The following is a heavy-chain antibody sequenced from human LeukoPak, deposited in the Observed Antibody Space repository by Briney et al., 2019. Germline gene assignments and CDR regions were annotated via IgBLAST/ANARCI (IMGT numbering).Heavy chain of an antibody. V-gene: IGHV4-30-4*01. D-gene: IGHD3-10*01. CDR1: GGSISSGDYY. Sequence: SETLSLTCTVSGGSISSGDYYWSWIRQPPGKGLEWIGYIYYSGSTYYNPSLKSRVTISVDTSKNQFSLKLSSVTAADTAVYYCARDRLGLLWFGEPHWYFDLWGQGTLVTVSS. J-gene: IGHJ2*01. CDR3: ARDRLGLLWFGEPHWYFDL. CDR2: IYYSGST.